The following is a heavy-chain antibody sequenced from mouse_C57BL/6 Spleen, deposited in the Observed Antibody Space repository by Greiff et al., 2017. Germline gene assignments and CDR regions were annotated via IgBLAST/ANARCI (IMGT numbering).Heavy chain of an antibody. V-gene: IGHV1-15*01. CDR3: TRKGDRDY. Sequence: QVQLKESGAELVRPGASVTLSCKASGYTFTDYEMHWVKQTPVHGLEWIGAIDPETGGTAYNQKFKGKAILTADKSSSTAYMELRSRTSEDSAVYYCTRKGDRDYWGQGTTLTVSS. CDR2: IDPETGGT. CDR1: GYTFTDYE. J-gene: IGHJ2*01.